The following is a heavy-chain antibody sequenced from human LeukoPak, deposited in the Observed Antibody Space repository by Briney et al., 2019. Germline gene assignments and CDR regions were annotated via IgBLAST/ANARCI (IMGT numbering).Heavy chain of an antibody. D-gene: IGHD3-16*01. CDR3: VRVGGAPLGAFDI. CDR1: GGSISNYY. V-gene: IGHV4-59*08. J-gene: IGHJ3*02. CDR2: INYSGST. Sequence: RSSETLSLTCTVSGGSISNYYWTWIRQPPGKRLEWIGYINYSGSTDYNPSLKSRVTLSVDTSKKQFSLKLSSVTAADTAVYYCVRVGGAPLGAFDIWGQGTMVTVSS.